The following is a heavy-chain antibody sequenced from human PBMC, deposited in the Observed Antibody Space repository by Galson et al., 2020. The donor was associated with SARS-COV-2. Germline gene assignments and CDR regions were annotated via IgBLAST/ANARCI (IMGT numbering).Heavy chain of an antibody. V-gene: IGHV4-30-4*01. J-gene: IGHJ4*02. CDR1: GASITSGDYW. CDR3: ARAPYYDTSGFSH. Sequence: SETLSLTCSVSGASITSGDYWWSWVRQPPGKGLEWVARIYESGRTSSNPSLKNRLTISLDMSKNQVSLKLTSVTAADTAVYFCARAPYYDTSGFSHWGQGTLLTVSS. CDR2: IYESGRT. D-gene: IGHD3-22*01.